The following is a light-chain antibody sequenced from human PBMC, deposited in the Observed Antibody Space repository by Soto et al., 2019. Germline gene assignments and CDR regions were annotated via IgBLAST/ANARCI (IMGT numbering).Light chain of an antibody. Sequence: DIVMTQSPDSLAVSLGERATINCKSSQSVLYSSNNKNYLAWYQQKPGQPPKLLIYWASTRESWVPDRFSGSGSGTDFTLTISSLQAEDVAGYYCQHHYSTPPTCGQGTKVEIK. V-gene: IGKV4-1*01. CDR1: QSVLYSSNNKNY. CDR2: WAS. CDR3: QHHYSTPPT. J-gene: IGKJ1*01.